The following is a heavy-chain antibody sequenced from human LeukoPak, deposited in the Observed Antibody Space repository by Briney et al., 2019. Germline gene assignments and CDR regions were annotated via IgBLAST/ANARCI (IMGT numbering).Heavy chain of an antibody. Sequence: GGSLRLSCTASGFTFGDYAMSWVRQAPGKGLEWVGFIRSKAYGGTTEYTASVKGRFTISRDDSKSIAYLQMNSLKTEDTAVYYCTSPYYYDSSGYSFYYYGMDVWGQGTTVTVSS. V-gene: IGHV3-49*04. CDR3: TSPYYYDSSGYSFYYYGMDV. J-gene: IGHJ6*02. CDR1: GFTFGDYA. CDR2: IRSKAYGGTT. D-gene: IGHD3-22*01.